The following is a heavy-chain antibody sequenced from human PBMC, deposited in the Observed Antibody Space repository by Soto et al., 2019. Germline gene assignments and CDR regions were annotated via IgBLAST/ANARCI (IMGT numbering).Heavy chain of an antibody. CDR2: ISGSGGST. D-gene: IGHD6-13*01. CDR3: AKSDRKAAAGSYYSYYVDV. CDR1: GFTFSSYA. Sequence: EVQLLESGGGLVQPGGSLRLSCEASGFTFSSYALSWVRQAPGKALEWVSAISGSGGSTYYSDSVKGRFTISRDNSKTTLYLQMNSLRAEDTALYYCAKSDRKAAAGSYYSYYVDVWGKGTTVSVSS. V-gene: IGHV3-23*01. J-gene: IGHJ6*03.